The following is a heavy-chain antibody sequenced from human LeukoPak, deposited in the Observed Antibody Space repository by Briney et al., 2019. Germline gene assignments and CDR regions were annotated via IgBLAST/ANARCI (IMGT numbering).Heavy chain of an antibody. D-gene: IGHD2-21*02. CDR3: ARDGDWARSSDY. CDR2: ISANNGNT. V-gene: IGHV1-18*01. J-gene: IGHJ4*02. Sequence: ASVKVSCKASGYTFSNYGFSWVRQAPGQGLEWMGWISANNGNTNYAQKLQGRVTMTTDTSTSTAYMELRSLRSEDTAVYYCARDGDWARSSDYWGQGTLATVSS. CDR1: GYTFSNYG.